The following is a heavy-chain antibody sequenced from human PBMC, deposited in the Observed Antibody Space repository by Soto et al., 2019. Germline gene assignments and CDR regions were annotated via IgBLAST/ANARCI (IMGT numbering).Heavy chain of an antibody. Sequence: SVKVSWKASGGAFSSYASSWVRQAPEQGLEWMGVIIPIFGTTNSAQKLQGRVTMTTDTXTSTAYMELRSLRSDDTAVDYVSRQRPVELRFLEWLAHGYYYYGMDVGGQGTTVTVYS. V-gene: IGHV1-69*05. CDR3: SRQRPVELRFLEWLAHGYYYYGMDV. D-gene: IGHD3-3*01. CDR2: IIPIFGTT. CDR1: GGAFSSYA. J-gene: IGHJ6*02.